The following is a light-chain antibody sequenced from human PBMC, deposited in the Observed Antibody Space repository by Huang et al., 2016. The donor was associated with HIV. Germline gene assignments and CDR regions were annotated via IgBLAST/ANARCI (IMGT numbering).Light chain of an antibody. CDR2: AAS. J-gene: IGKJ2*01. CDR3: QQLNTFPYT. Sequence: IQLTQSPSSLSASVCDRVTMTCRASQGINNFLAWYHQKPGSAPKRLVYAASTLQSGVPSRFSGSGSGTDFTLTISSLRPEDSATYYCQQLNTFPYTFGQGTKLEIK. CDR1: QGINNF. V-gene: IGKV1-9*01.